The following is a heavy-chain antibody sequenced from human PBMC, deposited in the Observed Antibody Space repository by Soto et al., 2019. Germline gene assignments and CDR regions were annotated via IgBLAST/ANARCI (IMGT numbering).Heavy chain of an antibody. J-gene: IGHJ3*02. CDR2: ISSSSSYI. CDR1: GFTFSSYS. CDR3: ARECHGITGTTGRAFDI. V-gene: IGHV3-21*01. D-gene: IGHD1-7*01. Sequence: EVQLVESGGGLVKPGGSLRLSCAASGFTFSSYSMNWVRQAPGKGLEWVSSISSSSSYIYYADSVKGRFTISRDNAKNSLYLQMHSLRAEDTAVYYCARECHGITGTTGRAFDIWGQGTMVTVSS.